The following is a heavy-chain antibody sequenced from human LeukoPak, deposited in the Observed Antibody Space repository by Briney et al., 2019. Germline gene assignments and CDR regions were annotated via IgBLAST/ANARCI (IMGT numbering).Heavy chain of an antibody. CDR1: GFTVSSNY. D-gene: IGHD6-13*01. J-gene: IGHJ4*02. V-gene: IGHV3-53*01. CDR2: IYSGGST. CDR3: AKDLRGQQLVRDY. Sequence: GGSLRLSCAASGFTVSSNYMSWVRQAPGKGLEWVSVIYSGGSTYYADSVKGRFTISRDNSKSTLYIQMNSLRAEDTAVYYCAKDLRGQQLVRDYWGQGTLVTVSS.